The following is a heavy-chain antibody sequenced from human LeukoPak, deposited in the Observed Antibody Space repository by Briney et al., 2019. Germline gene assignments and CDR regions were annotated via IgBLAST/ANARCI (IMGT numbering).Heavy chain of an antibody. V-gene: IGHV4-59*01. CDR2: IYYSGST. Sequence: SETLSLTCTVSGGSISSYYWGWIRQPPGKGLEWIGYIYYSGSTNYNPSLKSRVTISVDTSKNQFSLKLSSVTAADTAVYYCARSRYSGSYGYFQHWGQGTLVTVSS. J-gene: IGHJ1*01. CDR1: GGSISSYY. CDR3: ARSRYSGSYGYFQH. D-gene: IGHD1-26*01.